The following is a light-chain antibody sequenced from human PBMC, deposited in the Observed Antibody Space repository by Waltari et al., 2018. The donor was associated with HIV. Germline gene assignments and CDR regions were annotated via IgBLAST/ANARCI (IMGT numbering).Light chain of an antibody. CDR1: QSLFYSSNNKNY. CDR2: WAS. J-gene: IGKJ2*01. V-gene: IGKV4-1*01. Sequence: DIVMTQSPDSLALSLGERATIHCTSSQSLFYSSNNKNYLAWYQQKPGQPPKLLIYWASTRESGVPDRFSGSGSWTDFTLTVSSLQAEDVAVYYCHQYYSTPYTFGQGTKLEIK. CDR3: HQYYSTPYT.